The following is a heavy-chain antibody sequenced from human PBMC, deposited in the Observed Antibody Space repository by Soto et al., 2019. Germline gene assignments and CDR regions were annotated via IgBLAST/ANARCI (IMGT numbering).Heavy chain of an antibody. Sequence: PSETLSLTCTVSDDSITSYYWSWIRQPPGKGLEWIGYAFYTGGTNYNPALKSRVAISVDASKKQISLKLSSVTAADTAVYYCARDRAYRGHESNWFDPWGQGALVTVSS. J-gene: IGHJ5*02. D-gene: IGHD2-21*01. CDR3: ARDRAYRGHESNWFDP. V-gene: IGHV4-59*01. CDR1: DDSITSYY. CDR2: AFYTGGT.